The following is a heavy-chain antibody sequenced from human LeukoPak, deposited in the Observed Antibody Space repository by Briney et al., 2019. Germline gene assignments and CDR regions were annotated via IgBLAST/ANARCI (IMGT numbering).Heavy chain of an antibody. V-gene: IGHV3-30*04. D-gene: IGHD6-13*01. CDR1: GFTFSSYA. CDR2: ISYDGSNK. CDR3: AKDLSSWRFFDY. J-gene: IGHJ4*02. Sequence: GGSLRLSCAASGFTFSSYAMHWVRQAPGKGLEWVAVISYDGSNKYYADSVKGRFTISRDNSKNTLYLQMNSLRAEDTAVYYCAKDLSSWRFFDYWGQGTLVTVSS.